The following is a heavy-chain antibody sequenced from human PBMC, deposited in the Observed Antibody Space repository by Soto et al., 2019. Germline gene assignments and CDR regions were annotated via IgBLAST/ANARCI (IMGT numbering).Heavy chain of an antibody. CDR2: IYWDDSK. CDR1: GFSLSTSGVG. Sequence: QITLKESGPTLVRPTQTLTLTCAFSGFSLSTSGVGVGWIRQPPGKALELLAVIYWDDSKHYSPSLRSILTITKATSKNQVVLTMTTMDPMDTGTYYCSHKGPEDWPLDYWGQGTLVTVSS. V-gene: IGHV2-5*02. D-gene: IGHD3-9*01. CDR3: SHKGPEDWPLDY. J-gene: IGHJ4*02.